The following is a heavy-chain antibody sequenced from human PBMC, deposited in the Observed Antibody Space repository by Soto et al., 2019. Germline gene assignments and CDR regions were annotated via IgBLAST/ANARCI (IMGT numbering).Heavy chain of an antibody. CDR2: ISHSGSA. V-gene: IGHV4-4*02. CDR3: ARERPDGARLDP. J-gene: IGHJ5*02. CDR1: GDSVSSNNY. D-gene: IGHD6-6*01. Sequence: SETLSLTCAVSGDSVSSNNYWTWVRQPPREGLEWIGEISHSGSAIYNPSLESRVTISLDKSRNQFSLMLSSVTAADTAVYYYARERPDGARLDPWGQGTLVTVSS.